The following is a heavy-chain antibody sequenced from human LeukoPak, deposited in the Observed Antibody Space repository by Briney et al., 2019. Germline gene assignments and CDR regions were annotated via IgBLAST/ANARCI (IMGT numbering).Heavy chain of an antibody. CDR2: INHSGST. V-gene: IGHV4-34*01. CDR1: GGSFGGYY. Sequence: SETLSLTCAVYGGSFGGYYWSWIRQPPGKGLEWIGEINHSGSTNYNPSLKSRVTISVDTSKNQFSLKLSSVTAADTAVYYCASWRSGANDPPKHYYMDVWGKGTTVTVSS. CDR3: ASWRSGANDPPKHYYMDV. J-gene: IGHJ6*03. D-gene: IGHD3-3*01.